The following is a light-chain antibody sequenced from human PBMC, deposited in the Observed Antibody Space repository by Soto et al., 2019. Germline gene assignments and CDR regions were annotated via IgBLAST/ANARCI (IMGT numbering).Light chain of an antibody. J-gene: IGKJ1*01. CDR3: QQYNSYPWT. CDR2: RTS. Sequence: ETVMTQSPATLSVSPGERATLSCRASQSISSNLAWYQQKPGQAPRLLMFRTSTRATGVPARFSGSGSGTEFNITISSLQPDDFATYYCQQYNSYPWTFGQGTKVDIK. V-gene: IGKV3-15*01. CDR1: QSISSN.